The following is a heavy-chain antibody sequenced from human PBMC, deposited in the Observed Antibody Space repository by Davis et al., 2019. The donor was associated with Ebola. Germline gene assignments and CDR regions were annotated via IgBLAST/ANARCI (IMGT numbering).Heavy chain of an antibody. D-gene: IGHD6-19*01. Sequence: AASVKVSCKASGGTFSSYAISWVRQAPGQGLEWMGGIIPIFGTANYAQKFQGRVTITRDTSASTAYMELSSLRSEDTAVYYCARFSLYSSDWDYWGQGTLVTVSS. CDR1: GGTFSSYA. CDR3: ARFSLYSSDWDY. J-gene: IGHJ4*02. V-gene: IGHV1-69*05. CDR2: IIPIFGTA.